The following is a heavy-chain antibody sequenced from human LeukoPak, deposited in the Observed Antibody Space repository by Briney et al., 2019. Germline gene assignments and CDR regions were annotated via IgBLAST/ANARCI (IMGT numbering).Heavy chain of an antibody. CDR2: ISYDGSNK. Sequence: GGSLRLSCAASGFTFSSYAMHWVRQAPGKGLEWVAVISYDGSNKYYADSVKGRFTISRDNSKNTLYLQMNSLRAEDTAVYYCAREDYWGQGTLVTVSS. V-gene: IGHV3-30*04. CDR3: AREDY. J-gene: IGHJ4*02. CDR1: GFTFSSYA.